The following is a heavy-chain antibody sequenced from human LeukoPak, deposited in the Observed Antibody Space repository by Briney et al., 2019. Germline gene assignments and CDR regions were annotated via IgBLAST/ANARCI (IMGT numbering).Heavy chain of an antibody. V-gene: IGHV1-18*01. CDR2: ISAYNGNT. D-gene: IGHD4-17*01. CDR1: GYTFISCG. J-gene: IGHJ4*02. CDR3: ARHGKEEGYGDCYFDY. Sequence: ASVKVSCKASGYTFISCGISWVRQAPEQGLEWMGWISAYNGNTNYAQKLQGRVTMTTDASTSTAYMELRSLRSDDAAVYYCARHGKEEGYGDCYFDYWGQGTLVTVSS.